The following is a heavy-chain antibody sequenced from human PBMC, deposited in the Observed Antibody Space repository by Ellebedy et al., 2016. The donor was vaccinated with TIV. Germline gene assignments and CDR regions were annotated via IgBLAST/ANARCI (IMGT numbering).Heavy chain of an antibody. Sequence: ASVKVSCKASGYTFSTQGISWVRQAPGRGLEWMGWVSPYNGYAGYAQRFRDRVTITADTSTSTVYMELNSLRFDDTAVYYCAREVYGDSLNWFDPWGQGTLVIVSS. V-gene: IGHV1-18*01. CDR2: VSPYNGYA. CDR3: AREVYGDSLNWFDP. CDR1: GYTFSTQG. D-gene: IGHD4-17*01. J-gene: IGHJ5*02.